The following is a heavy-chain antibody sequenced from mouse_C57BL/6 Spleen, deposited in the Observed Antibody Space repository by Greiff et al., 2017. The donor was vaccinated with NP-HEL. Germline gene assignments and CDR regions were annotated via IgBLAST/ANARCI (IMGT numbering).Heavy chain of an antibody. CDR3: ARGDYYGSGDYFDY. V-gene: IGHV1-52*01. CDR1: GYTFTSYW. J-gene: IGHJ2*01. Sequence: QVQLQQPGAELVRPGSSVKLSCKASGYTFTSYWMHWVKQRPIQGLEWIGNIDPSDSETHYNQKFKDKATLTVDKSSSTAYMQLSSLTSEDSAVYYCARGDYYGSGDYFDYWGQGTTLTVSS. D-gene: IGHD1-1*01. CDR2: IDPSDSET.